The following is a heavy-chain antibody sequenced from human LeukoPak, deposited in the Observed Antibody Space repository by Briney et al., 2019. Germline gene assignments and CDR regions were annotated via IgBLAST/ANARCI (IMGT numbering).Heavy chain of an antibody. CDR1: GFTFSTNY. Sequence: PGGSLRLSCAASGFTFSTNYMTWVRQAPGKGLEWVSGISGSGDSTYYADSVKGRFTISRDNSKNTLYLQMNSLRVEDTAAYYCAKVRAPSGWFNSDYWGQGTLVTVSS. CDR3: AKVRAPSGWFNSDY. V-gene: IGHV3-23*01. CDR2: ISGSGDST. D-gene: IGHD6-19*01. J-gene: IGHJ4*02.